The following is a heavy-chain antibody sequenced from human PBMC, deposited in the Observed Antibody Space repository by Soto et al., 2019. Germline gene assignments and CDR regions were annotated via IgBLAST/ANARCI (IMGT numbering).Heavy chain of an antibody. CDR2: ISTYNGNT. Sequence: QVQLVQSGAEVKQPGASVKVSCKASGYSFTSYGISWVRQAPGQGLEWMGWISTYNGNTNFAQNLQGRFTMTTDTPTSTAYMELRSLRSDAAAFYYSARCRSCSGSICYGDQWWGQGALVSVSS. CDR1: GYSFTSYG. D-gene: IGHD2-2*01. CDR3: ARCRSCSGSICYGDQW. J-gene: IGHJ4*02. V-gene: IGHV1-18*01.